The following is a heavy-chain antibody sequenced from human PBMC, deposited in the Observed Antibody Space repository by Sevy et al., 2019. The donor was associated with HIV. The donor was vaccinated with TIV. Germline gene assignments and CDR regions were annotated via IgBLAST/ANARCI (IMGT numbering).Heavy chain of an antibody. J-gene: IGHJ3*02. CDR1: GFTFSSYA. D-gene: IGHD6-13*01. CDR3: AKYPTPKQLVRAFDI. Sequence: GGSLRISCAASGFTFSSYAMSWVRQAPGKGLEWVSAISGSGGSTYYADSVKGRFTISRDNSKNTLYLQMNSLRAEDTAAYYCAKYPTPKQLVRAFDIRGQGTMVTVSS. CDR2: ISGSGGST. V-gene: IGHV3-23*01.